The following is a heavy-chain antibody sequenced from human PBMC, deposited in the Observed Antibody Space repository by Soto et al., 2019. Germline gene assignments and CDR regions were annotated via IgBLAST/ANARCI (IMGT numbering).Heavy chain of an antibody. V-gene: IGHV4-59*01. CDR3: AKDLSHYYDSPSFGY. D-gene: IGHD3-22*01. Sequence: SETLSLTCTVSGGSISSYYWSWIRQPPGKGLEWIGYIYYSGSTNYNPSLKSRVTISVDNSKNTLYLQMNSLRAEDTAVYYCAKDLSHYYDSPSFGYWGQGTLVTVSS. CDR1: GGSISSYY. J-gene: IGHJ4*02. CDR2: IYYSGST.